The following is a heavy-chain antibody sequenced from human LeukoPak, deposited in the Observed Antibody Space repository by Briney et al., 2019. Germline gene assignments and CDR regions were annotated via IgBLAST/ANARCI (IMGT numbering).Heavy chain of an antibody. CDR2: VSGSGGST. Sequence: PGGSLRLSCAASGLTFSSSAMNWVRQAPGKGLEWVSSVSGSGGSTNYADSVKGRFTISRDNSKNTLYLQMSSLRAEDTAVYYCAKDPYDRSAYYFDYWGQGTLVTASS. CDR3: AKDPYDRSAYYFDY. V-gene: IGHV3-23*01. CDR1: GLTFSSSA. D-gene: IGHD3-22*01. J-gene: IGHJ4*02.